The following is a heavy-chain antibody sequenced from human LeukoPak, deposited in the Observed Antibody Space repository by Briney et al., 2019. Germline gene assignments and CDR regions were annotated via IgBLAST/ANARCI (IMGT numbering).Heavy chain of an antibody. CDR2: INPSGGST. J-gene: IGHJ4*02. V-gene: IGHV1-46*01. D-gene: IGHD2/OR15-2a*01. CDR1: GYTFTSYY. CDR3: ARDISLSPLRVYYFGY. Sequence: ASVKVSCKASGYTFTSYYMHWVRQAPGQGLEWMGIINPSGGSTSYAQKFQGRVTMTRDTSTSTVYMELSSLRSEDTAVYYCARDISLSPLRVYYFGYWGQGTLVTVSS.